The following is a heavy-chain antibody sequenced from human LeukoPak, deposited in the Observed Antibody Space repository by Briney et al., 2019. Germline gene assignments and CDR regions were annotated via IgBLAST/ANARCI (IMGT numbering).Heavy chain of an antibody. V-gene: IGHV1-18*01. D-gene: IGHD3-22*01. CDR3: AREIDYYDSSGYPNAFDI. Sequence: ASVKVSCKASGYTFTSYGISWVRQATGQGLEWMGWISAYNGNTNYAQKLQGRVTMTTDTSTSTAYMELRSLRSDDTAVYYCAREIDYYDSSGYPNAFDIWGQGTMVTVSS. CDR2: ISAYNGNT. J-gene: IGHJ3*02. CDR1: GYTFTSYG.